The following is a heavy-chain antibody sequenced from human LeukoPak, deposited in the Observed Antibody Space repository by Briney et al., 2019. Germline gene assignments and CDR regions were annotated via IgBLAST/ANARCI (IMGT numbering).Heavy chain of an antibody. Sequence: GESMKISCKGSGYSFTTYWIGWVRQMPGKGLEWMGTIYPGDSETKYSPSFQGQVTISADKSINTAYLQWSSLKASDTATYYCARRAADSSSLGYWGQGTLVTVSS. CDR1: GYSFTTYW. D-gene: IGHD6-6*01. V-gene: IGHV5-51*01. CDR2: IYPGDSET. CDR3: ARRAADSSSLGY. J-gene: IGHJ4*02.